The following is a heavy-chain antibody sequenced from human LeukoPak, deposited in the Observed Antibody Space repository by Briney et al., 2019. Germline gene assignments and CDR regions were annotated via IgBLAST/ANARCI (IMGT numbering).Heavy chain of an antibody. CDR1: GFTFSSYS. V-gene: IGHV3-21*04. CDR3: ARAYKDRSLAGKKEFFQH. J-gene: IGHJ1*01. D-gene: IGHD6-19*01. CDR2: TSSSSSYI. Sequence: GGSLRLSCAASGFTFSSYSMNWVRQAPGKGLEWVSSTSSSSSYIYYADSVKGRFTISRDNANNFLYLQMNSLRAEDTALYYCARAYKDRSLAGKKEFFQHWGQGTLVTVSS.